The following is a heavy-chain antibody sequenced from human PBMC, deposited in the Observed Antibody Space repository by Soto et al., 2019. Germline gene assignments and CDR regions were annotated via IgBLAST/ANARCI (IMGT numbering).Heavy chain of an antibody. Sequence: SETLSLTCAVYGGSFSGYYWSWIRQPPGKGLEWIGEINHSGSTNYNPSLKSRVTISVDTSKNQFSLKLSSVTAADTAVYYCSGGYYDSSGYYSIDYWGQGTLVTVSS. CDR3: SGGYYDSSGYYSIDY. V-gene: IGHV4-34*03. J-gene: IGHJ4*02. CDR1: GGSFSGYY. CDR2: INHSGST. D-gene: IGHD3-22*01.